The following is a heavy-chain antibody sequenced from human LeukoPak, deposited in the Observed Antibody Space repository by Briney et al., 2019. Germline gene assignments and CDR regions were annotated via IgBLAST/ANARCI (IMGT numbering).Heavy chain of an antibody. D-gene: IGHD1-26*01. V-gene: IGHV4-59*11. CDR3: ARDGYSGSSLFDY. J-gene: IGHJ4*02. CDR2: IHYSGST. Sequence: SXXSHFWXWIRQPPGKGLEWIGYIHYSGSTNYNPSLKSRVTISVHTSKNQFSLRLSSVTAADTAVYYCARDGYSGSSLFDYWGQGTLVTVSS. CDR1: SXXSHF.